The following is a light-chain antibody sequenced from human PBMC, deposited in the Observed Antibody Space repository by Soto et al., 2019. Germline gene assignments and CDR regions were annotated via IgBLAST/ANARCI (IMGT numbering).Light chain of an antibody. Sequence: PGERATLSCRSSQSVISTYLAWYQQKPGQAPRLLIYGVSSRATGIPDRFSGSGSGTDFTLTISRLEPEDFAVYYCQQYDNSPLITFGQGTRLEI. V-gene: IGKV3-20*01. CDR2: GVS. J-gene: IGKJ5*01. CDR3: QQYDNSPLIT. CDR1: QSVISTY.